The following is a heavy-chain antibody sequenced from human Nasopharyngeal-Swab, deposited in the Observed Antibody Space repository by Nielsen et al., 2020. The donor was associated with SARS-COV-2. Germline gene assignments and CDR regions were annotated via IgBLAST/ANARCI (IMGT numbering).Heavy chain of an antibody. J-gene: IGHJ4*02. V-gene: IGHV3-30-3*01. CDR3: ARDGGLWFYYFDY. CDR2: ISYDGSNK. Sequence: GESLKISCAASGFTFSSYAMHWVRQAPGKGLEWVAVISYDGSNKYYADSVKGRFTISRDNSKNTLYLQMNSLRAEDTAAYYCARDGGLWFYYFDYWGQGTLVTVSS. CDR1: GFTFSSYA. D-gene: IGHD3-10*01.